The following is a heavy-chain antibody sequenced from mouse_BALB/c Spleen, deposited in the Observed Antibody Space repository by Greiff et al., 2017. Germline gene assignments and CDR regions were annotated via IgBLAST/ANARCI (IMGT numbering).Heavy chain of an antibody. V-gene: IGHV1-77*01. D-gene: IGHD1-1*01. CDR3: ARSDVTTVVGDDAMDY. Sequence: QVQLQQSGAELARPGASVKLSCKASGYTFTDYYINWVKQRTGQGLEWIGEIYPGSGNTYYNEKFKGKATLTADKTSSTAYMQLSSLTSEDSAVYYSARSDVTTVVGDDAMDYWGQGTSVTVSS. J-gene: IGHJ4*01. CDR1: GYTFTDYY. CDR2: IYPGSGNT.